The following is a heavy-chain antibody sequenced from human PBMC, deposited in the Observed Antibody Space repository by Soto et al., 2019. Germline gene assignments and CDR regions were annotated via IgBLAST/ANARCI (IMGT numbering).Heavy chain of an antibody. CDR3: VRGRRDSRITLLKTPFDI. CDR1: SGSVSRSKNY. Sequence: SLACALSSGSVSRSKNYWGWISTPPGKGLEWVGSVSFGGSTYFIPSLMSRLSMSVDKSNNQFSLNLTSVTAADSAVYYCVRGRRDSRITLLKTPFDIWGQGTAVTRSS. D-gene: IGHD2-21*01. V-gene: IGHV4-39*01. CDR2: VSFGGST. J-gene: IGHJ3*02.